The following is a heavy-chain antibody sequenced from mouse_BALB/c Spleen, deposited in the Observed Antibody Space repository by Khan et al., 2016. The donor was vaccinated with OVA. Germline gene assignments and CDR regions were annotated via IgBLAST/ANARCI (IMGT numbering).Heavy chain of an antibody. CDR2: IDPSDCTS. J-gene: IGHJ3*01. V-gene: IGHV1-61*01. CDR1: GYTFTSFW. Sequence: QVQLQQPGAELVRPGASVKLSCTASGYTFTSFWMNWVKQRPGQGLEWMGMIDPSDCTSQYNQMFKDKATLTVDNSSSTAHMPLSSLTSADSAVYWCARGGFGTSFAFWGQGTLVTVSA. D-gene: IGHD1-3*01. CDR3: ARGGFGTSFAF.